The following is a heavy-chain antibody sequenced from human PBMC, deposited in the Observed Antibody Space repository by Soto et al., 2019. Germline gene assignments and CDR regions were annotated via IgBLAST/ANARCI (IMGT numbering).Heavy chain of an antibody. Sequence: GSLRLSCAASGFTFSGYDMHWVRQPTGKGLEWVSGIGNYGDTFYGGSVRGRFTISRDVAQNSLYLQMNSLRSGDTAVYYCARDRGRSMDVWGQGSTVTVSS. CDR1: GFTFSGYD. D-gene: IGHD5-12*01. CDR3: ARDRGRSMDV. J-gene: IGHJ6*02. V-gene: IGHV3-13*01. CDR2: IGNYGDT.